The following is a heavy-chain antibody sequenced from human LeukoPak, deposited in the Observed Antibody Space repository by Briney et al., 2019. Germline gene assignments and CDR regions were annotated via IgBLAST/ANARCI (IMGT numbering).Heavy chain of an antibody. D-gene: IGHD2-2*01. V-gene: IGHV3-7*01. CDR2: IKPDGSEK. J-gene: IGHJ4*02. CDR1: GFSFSSSW. Sequence: GGSLRLSCAASGFSFSSSWMSWVRQAPGKGLEWVANIKPDGSEKYYVDSVRGRFTLSRDNAKNSLYLQMNSLRAEDTAVYYCSRDTGCRTTNCYSYFDYWGQGTLVTISS. CDR3: SRDTGCRTTNCYSYFDY.